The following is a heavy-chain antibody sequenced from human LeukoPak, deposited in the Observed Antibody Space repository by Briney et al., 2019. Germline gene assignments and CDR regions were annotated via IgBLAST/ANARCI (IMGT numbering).Heavy chain of an antibody. Sequence: GGSLRLSCAASGFTFSSYSMNWVRQAPGKGLEWVSYISSRSATIYYADSVKGRFTISRDNAKNSLYLQMNSLRAGDAAVYYCARDAPSSYDILTGYPYYFDYWGQGTLVTVSS. CDR3: ARDAPSSYDILTGYPYYFDY. V-gene: IGHV3-48*01. J-gene: IGHJ4*02. D-gene: IGHD3-9*01. CDR2: ISSRSATI. CDR1: GFTFSSYS.